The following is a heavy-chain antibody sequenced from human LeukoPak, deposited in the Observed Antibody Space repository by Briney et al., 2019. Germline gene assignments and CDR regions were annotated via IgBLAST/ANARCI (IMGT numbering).Heavy chain of an antibody. Sequence: ASVKVSCKASGYTFTSYDVTWVRQAPGQGLEWMGWISAYNGNTNYAQNFQGRVTMTTDTSTSTAYMQLRSLRSDDTAVYYCAGGIASTGRYYFDYWGQGTLVTVSS. V-gene: IGHV1-18*01. CDR2: ISAYNGNT. D-gene: IGHD6-13*01. CDR1: GYTFTSYD. J-gene: IGHJ4*02. CDR3: AGGIASTGRYYFDY.